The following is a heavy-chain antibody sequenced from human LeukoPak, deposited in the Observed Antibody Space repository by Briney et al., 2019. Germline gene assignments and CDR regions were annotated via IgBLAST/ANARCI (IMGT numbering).Heavy chain of an antibody. D-gene: IGHD6-19*01. J-gene: IGHJ4*02. CDR2: IYYSGST. Sequence: PSETLSLTCTVSGGSISTYYWSWIRQPPGKGLEWVGNIYYSGSTNYNPSLKSRVTISVDTSKNQFSLKLTAVTAADTAVYYCARHRYSSAWSVVDYWGQGTLVTVSS. CDR3: ARHRYSSAWSVVDY. CDR1: GGSISTYY. V-gene: IGHV4-59*08.